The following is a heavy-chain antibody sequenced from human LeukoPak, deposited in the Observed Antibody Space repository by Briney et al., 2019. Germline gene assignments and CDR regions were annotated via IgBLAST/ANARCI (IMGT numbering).Heavy chain of an antibody. V-gene: IGHV4-61*01. J-gene: IGHJ4*02. CDR2: IYYSGST. Sequence: SETLSLTCTVSGVSVSSGSYYWSWIRQPPGKGLEWIGYIYYSGSTKYNPSLKSRVTISVDTSKNQFSLKLSSVTAADTAVYYCARSYDFWSGSPGGYFDYWGQGTLVTVSS. D-gene: IGHD3-3*01. CDR3: ARSYDFWSGSPGGYFDY. CDR1: GVSVSSGSYY.